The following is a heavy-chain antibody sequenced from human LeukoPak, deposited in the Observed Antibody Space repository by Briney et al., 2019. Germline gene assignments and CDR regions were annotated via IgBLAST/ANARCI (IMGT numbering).Heavy chain of an antibody. J-gene: IGHJ6*03. Sequence: SETLSLTCAVYGGSFSGYYWSWIRQPPGKGLEWIGEINHSGSTNYNPSLKSRVTISVDTSKNQFSLKLSSVTAADTAVYYCARTSLYDYVWGSYRYSRYYYYMDVWGKGTTVTISS. CDR1: GGSFSGYY. CDR3: ARTSLYDYVWGSYRYSRYYYYMDV. D-gene: IGHD3-16*02. V-gene: IGHV4-34*01. CDR2: INHSGST.